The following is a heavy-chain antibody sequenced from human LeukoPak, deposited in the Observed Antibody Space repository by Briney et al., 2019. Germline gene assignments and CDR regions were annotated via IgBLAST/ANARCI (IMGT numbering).Heavy chain of an antibody. D-gene: IGHD4-17*01. Sequence: GASVKVSCKASGYSFSDNYIHWVRQAPGQGLEWMGWINPNSGGTNYAQKFQGRVTMTRDTSISTAYMELSRLRSDDTAVYYCARVVYGDSSFDYWGQGTLLTVSS. CDR1: GYSFSDNY. CDR2: INPNSGGT. V-gene: IGHV1-2*02. J-gene: IGHJ4*02. CDR3: ARVVYGDSSFDY.